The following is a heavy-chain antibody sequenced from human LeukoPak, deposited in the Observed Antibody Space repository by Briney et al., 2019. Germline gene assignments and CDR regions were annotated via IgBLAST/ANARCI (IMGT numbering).Heavy chain of an antibody. CDR3: AREADYYDSSGYDHDAFDI. J-gene: IGHJ3*02. D-gene: IGHD3-22*01. CDR1: GFTFDDYA. V-gene: IGHV3-9*01. CDR2: ISWNSGSI. Sequence: PGGSLRLSCAASGFTFDDYAMHWVRQAPGKGLEWVSGISWNSGSIGYADSVKGRFTISRDNAKNSLYLQMNSLRAEDTAVYYCAREADYYDSSGYDHDAFDIWGQGTMVTVSS.